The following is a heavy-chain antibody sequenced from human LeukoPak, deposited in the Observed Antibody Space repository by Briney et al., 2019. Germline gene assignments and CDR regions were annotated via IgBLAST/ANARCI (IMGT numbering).Heavy chain of an antibody. CDR2: ISGSGTT. CDR1: GGSIHSY. Sequence: KPSETLSLTCTVSGGSIHSYWSWIRQPAGKGLEWIGRISGSGTTTYNPALQSRLTISIDTSKNQFSLKLMSVTAADTAVYYCARDSGTTGEVKFDPWGQGTLVTVSS. CDR3: ARDSGTTGEVKFDP. D-gene: IGHD3-10*01. J-gene: IGHJ5*02. V-gene: IGHV4-4*07.